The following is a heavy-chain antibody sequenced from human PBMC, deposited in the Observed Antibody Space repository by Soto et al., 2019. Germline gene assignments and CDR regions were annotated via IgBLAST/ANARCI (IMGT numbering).Heavy chain of an antibody. CDR2: LSSSGTTI. J-gene: IGHJ3*02. CDR1: GFPFSDYY. Sequence: GGSLRLSCAASGFPFSDYYMSWIRQAPGKGLEWLSYLSSSGTTIYYTDSVKGRFTISRDNAKNSLYLQMNSLRAEDTAVYYCARDHDAFDIWGQGTMVTVSS. V-gene: IGHV3-11*01. CDR3: ARDHDAFDI.